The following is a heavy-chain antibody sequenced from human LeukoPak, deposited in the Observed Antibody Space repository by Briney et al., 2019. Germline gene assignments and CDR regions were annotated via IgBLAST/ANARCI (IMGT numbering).Heavy chain of an antibody. D-gene: IGHD6-13*01. V-gene: IGHV4-34*01. CDR1: GGSFSGYY. Sequence: SETLSLTCAVYGGSFSGYYWSWIRQPPGKGLEWIGEINHSGSTNYNPSLKSRVTISVDTSKNQFSLKLSSVTAADTAVYYCARLVRYSSSWFFDYWGQGTLVTVSS. CDR2: INHSGST. CDR3: ARLVRYSSSWFFDY. J-gene: IGHJ4*02.